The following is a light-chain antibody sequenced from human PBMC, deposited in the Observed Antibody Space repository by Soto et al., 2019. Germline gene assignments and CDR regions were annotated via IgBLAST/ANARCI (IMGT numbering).Light chain of an antibody. CDR2: TVS. V-gene: IGKV2-30*01. Sequence: DVVMTQSPLSLPVPLGQPAAISCRSSQSLIFDDGNTYLSWFHQRPGQSPRRLIYTVSNRASGVPDRFICSGSGTAFTLRISGLAAEDVGVDYCMQSTRWPCTFGPGTKVEI. CDR3: MQSTRWPCT. CDR1: QSLIFDDGNTY. J-gene: IGKJ1*01.